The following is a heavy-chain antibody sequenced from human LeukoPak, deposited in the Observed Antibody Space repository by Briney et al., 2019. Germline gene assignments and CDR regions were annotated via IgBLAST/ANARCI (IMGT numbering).Heavy chain of an antibody. D-gene: IGHD1-26*01. V-gene: IGHV4-34*01. CDR1: GGSFSGYY. CDR2: INHSGST. J-gene: IGHJ4*02. CDR3: ASRSRGSYKQNDY. Sequence: SETLSLTCAVYGGSFSGYYWSWIRQPPGKGLEWIGEINHSGSTNYNPSLKSRVTISVDTSKNQFSLKLSSVTAEDTAVYYCASRSRGSYKQNDYWGQGTLVTVSS.